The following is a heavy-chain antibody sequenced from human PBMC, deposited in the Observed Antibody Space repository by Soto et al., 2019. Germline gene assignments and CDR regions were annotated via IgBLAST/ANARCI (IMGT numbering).Heavy chain of an antibody. J-gene: IGHJ4*02. Sequence: PSETLSLTCTVSGASITTHYWTWFRQAPGKGLEWIGHFYKTGSAYNPSLASRVTVSVDTSKNHFSLSLTSVTAADTAIYYCARHSPRAWVPANYWGQGLLVTVSS. CDR3: ARHSPRAWVPANY. V-gene: IGHV4-59*08. D-gene: IGHD2-15*01. CDR2: FYKTGSA. CDR1: GASITTHY.